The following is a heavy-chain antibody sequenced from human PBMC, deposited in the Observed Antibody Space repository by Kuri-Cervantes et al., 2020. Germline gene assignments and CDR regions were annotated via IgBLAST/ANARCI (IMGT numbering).Heavy chain of an antibody. D-gene: IGHD2-2*01. CDR2: INHSGST. CDR3: ARHLRPRTISTPLDY. V-gene: IGHV4-34*01. CDR1: GGSFSGYY. J-gene: IGHJ4*02. Sequence: ESLKISCAVYGGSFSGYYWSWIRQPPGKGLEWIGEINHSGSTNYNPSLKSRVTISVDTSKNQFSLKLSSVTAADTAVYYCARHLRPRTISTPLDYWGQGTLVTVSS.